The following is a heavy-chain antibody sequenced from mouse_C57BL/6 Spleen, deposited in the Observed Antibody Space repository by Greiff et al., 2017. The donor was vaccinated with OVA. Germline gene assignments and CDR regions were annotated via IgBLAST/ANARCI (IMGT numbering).Heavy chain of an antibody. D-gene: IGHD6-2*01. CDR1: GYTFTDYE. J-gene: IGHJ4*01. V-gene: IGHV1-15*01. Sequence: QVQLQQSGAELVRPGASVTLSCKASGYTFTDYEMHWVKQTPVHGLEWIGAIDPETGGTAYNQKFKGKAILTADKSSSTAYMELRSLTSEDSAVYYCTRGVSYDAMDYWGQGTSVTVSS. CDR3: TRGVSYDAMDY. CDR2: IDPETGGT.